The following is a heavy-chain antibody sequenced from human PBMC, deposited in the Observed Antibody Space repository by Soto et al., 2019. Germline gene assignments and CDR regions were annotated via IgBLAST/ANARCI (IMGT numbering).Heavy chain of an antibody. CDR2: IILPFGTP. CDR3: VRGPDYGGYFDY. Sequence: QVRLVQSGAEVKKTESSVKVSCEASGTTFSNFAIGWVRQAPGQGLEWMGGIILPFGTPNYAQKFQGRVTISADESMTTVYMELRGLRSGDTAVYYCVRGPDYGGYFDYWGQGTLVTVSS. CDR1: GTTFSNFA. J-gene: IGHJ4*02. D-gene: IGHD3-10*01. V-gene: IGHV1-69*12.